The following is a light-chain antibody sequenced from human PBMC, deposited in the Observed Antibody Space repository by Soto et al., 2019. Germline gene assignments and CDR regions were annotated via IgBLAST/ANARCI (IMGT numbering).Light chain of an antibody. J-gene: IGKJ2*01. V-gene: IGKV1-12*01. CDR3: QQTYSNSLYT. CDR2: ATS. Sequence: DIQMTQSPSSVSASVGDRVTITCRASQGISNWLAWYQQKPGKAPKLLIYATSNLQSGVPSRFSGSGSGTDFTLTISSLQPEDFAAYYCQQTYSNSLYTFGQGTTLDIK. CDR1: QGISNW.